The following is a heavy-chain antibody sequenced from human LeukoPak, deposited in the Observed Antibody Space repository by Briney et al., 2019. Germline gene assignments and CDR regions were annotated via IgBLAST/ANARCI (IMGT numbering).Heavy chain of an antibody. CDR3: VRRKTDSSGYYYVYF. V-gene: IGHV4-38-2*02. CDR2: MYHSGST. Sequence: PSETLSLTCTVSGDSVSSDYLWGWVRQPPGQGVEWIGSMYHSGSTYYNPSLKSRVTISIDTSKNQFSLRLSSVTAADTAVDYCVRRKTDSSGYYYVYFWGQGTLFTVSS. D-gene: IGHD3-22*01. J-gene: IGHJ4*02. CDR1: GDSVSSDYL.